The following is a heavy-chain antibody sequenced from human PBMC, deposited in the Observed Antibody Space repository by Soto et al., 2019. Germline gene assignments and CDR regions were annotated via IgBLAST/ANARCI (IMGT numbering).Heavy chain of an antibody. J-gene: IGHJ6*02. CDR1: GGSFSGYY. V-gene: IGHV4-34*01. CDR3: ARGAGRGAARLYYYYGMDV. CDR2: INHSGST. D-gene: IGHD6-6*01. Sequence: LSLTCAVYGGSFSGYYWSWIRQPPGKGLEWIGEINHSGSTNYNPSLKSRVTISVDTSKNQFSLKLSSVTAADTAVYYCARGAGRGAARLYYYYGMDVWGQGTTVTVSS.